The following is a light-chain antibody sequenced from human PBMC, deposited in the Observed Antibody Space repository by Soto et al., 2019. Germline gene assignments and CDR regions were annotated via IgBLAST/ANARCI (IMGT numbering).Light chain of an antibody. CDR2: EVT. Sequence: QSVLTQPASVSGSPGQSITISCSGTSSDVGAFNYVSWYQHHPGKAPKLLIYEVTNRPSGVSNRFSGSKSGNTASLTISGLHAEDEADYYCSSYTSLSTLFFETGTEV. CDR1: SSDVGAFNY. J-gene: IGLJ1*01. CDR3: SSYTSLSTLF. V-gene: IGLV2-14*01.